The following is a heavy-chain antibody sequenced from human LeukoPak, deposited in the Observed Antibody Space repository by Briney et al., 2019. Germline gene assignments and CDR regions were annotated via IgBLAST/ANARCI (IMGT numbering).Heavy chain of an antibody. CDR3: TRGAPVGSSREFDY. CDR2: AYYRSKWYN. V-gene: IGHV6-1*01. D-gene: IGHD5-24*01. CDR1: GDSVSSNSAA. Sequence: SQTLSLTCDISGDSVSSNSAAWNWIRQSPLRGLEWLGRAYYRSKWYNDYAVSVKSRITINPDTSKNQFSLQLNSVTPEDTAVYYCTRGAPVGSSREFDYWGQGTLVTVSS. J-gene: IGHJ4*02.